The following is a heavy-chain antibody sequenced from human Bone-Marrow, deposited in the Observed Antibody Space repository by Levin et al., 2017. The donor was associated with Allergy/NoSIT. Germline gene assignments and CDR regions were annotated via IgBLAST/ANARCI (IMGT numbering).Heavy chain of an antibody. D-gene: IGHD2-8*02. Sequence: KVSCKGSGYSFTNDWIGWVRQMPGKGLEWMGIINLADSDTRYSPPFEGQVIISADKSINTAYLQWRSLKASDTAMYYCARQLVTPPYYYYYMDVWGQGTMVSVSS. V-gene: IGHV5-51*01. J-gene: IGHJ6*03. CDR1: GYSFTNDW. CDR3: ARQLVTPPYYYYYMDV. CDR2: INLADSDT.